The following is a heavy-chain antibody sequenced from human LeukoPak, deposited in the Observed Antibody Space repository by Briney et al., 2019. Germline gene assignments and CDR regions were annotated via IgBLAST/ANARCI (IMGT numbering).Heavy chain of an antibody. D-gene: IGHD2-15*01. CDR1: GFSFSSYW. CDR2: IKQDGSEK. CDR3: ARDPGYCSDGSCGY. V-gene: IGHV3-7*01. Sequence: PGGSLRLSCAASGFSFSSYWMSWVRQAPGKGLEWVANIKQDGSEKYYVDSVKGRFTISRDNAKNSLYLQMNSLRAEDTAVYYCARDPGYCSDGSCGYWGQGTLVTVSS. J-gene: IGHJ4*02.